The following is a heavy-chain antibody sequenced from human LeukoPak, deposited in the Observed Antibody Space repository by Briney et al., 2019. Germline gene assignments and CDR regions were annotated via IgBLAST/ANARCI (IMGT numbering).Heavy chain of an antibody. D-gene: IGHD2-21*02. CDR2: IYYSGST. CDR1: GGSISSGGYY. Sequence: SETLSLTCTVSGGSISSGGYYWSWIRQHPGKGLEWIGYIYYSGSTYYNPSLKSRVTISVDTSKNQFSLKLSSVTAADTAVYYCASANCGSDCYVDYWGQGTLVTVSS. CDR3: ASANCGSDCYVDY. V-gene: IGHV4-31*03. J-gene: IGHJ4*02.